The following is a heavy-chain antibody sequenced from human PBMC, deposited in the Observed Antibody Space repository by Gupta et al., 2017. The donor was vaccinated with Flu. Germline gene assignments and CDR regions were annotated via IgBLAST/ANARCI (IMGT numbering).Heavy chain of an antibody. V-gene: IGHV4-39*01. CDR3: ASGRSINWFDP. CDR1: GGSISSSSYY. D-gene: IGHD1-1*01. CDR2: IYYSGST. Sequence: QLQLQASGPGLVKPSETLSLTCTVSGGSISSSSYYWGWIRQPPGKGLEWIGSIYYSGSTYYNPSLKSRVTISVDTSKNQFSLKLSSVTAADTAVYYCASGRSINWFDPWGQGTLVTVSS. J-gene: IGHJ5*02.